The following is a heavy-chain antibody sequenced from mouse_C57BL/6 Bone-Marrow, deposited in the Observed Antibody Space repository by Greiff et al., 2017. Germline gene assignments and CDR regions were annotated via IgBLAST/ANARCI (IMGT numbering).Heavy chain of an antibody. V-gene: IGHV5-4*01. Sequence: EVQLQESGGGLVKPGGSLKLSCAASGFTFSSYAMSWVRQTPEKRLEWVATISDGGSYTYYPDNVKGRFTISRDNAKNNLYLHMSHLKSEDTAMYYCASTCYFDYWGQGTTLTVSS. CDR3: ASTCYFDY. CDR2: ISDGGSYT. CDR1: GFTFSSYA. J-gene: IGHJ2*01.